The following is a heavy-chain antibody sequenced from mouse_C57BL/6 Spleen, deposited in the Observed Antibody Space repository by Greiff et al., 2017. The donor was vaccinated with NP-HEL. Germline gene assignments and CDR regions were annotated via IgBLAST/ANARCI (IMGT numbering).Heavy chain of an antibody. D-gene: IGHD1-1*01. CDR1: GYTFTDYY. J-gene: IGHJ3*01. V-gene: IGHV1-26*01. CDR2: INPNNGGT. Sequence: EVQLLQSGPELVKPGASVKISCKASGYTFTDYYMNWVKQSHGKSLEWIGDINPNNGGTSYNQKFKGKATLTVDKSSSTAYMELRSLTSEDSAVYYCARPGGSSWFAYWGQGTLVTVSA. CDR3: ARPGGSSWFAY.